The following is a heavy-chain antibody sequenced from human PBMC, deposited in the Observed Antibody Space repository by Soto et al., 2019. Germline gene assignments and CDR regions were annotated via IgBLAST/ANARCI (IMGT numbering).Heavy chain of an antibody. CDR1: GYTFTSYG. Sequence: QVKLVQSGAEVKKPGASVKVSCKASGYTFTSYGISWVRQAPGQGLEWMGWISAYNGNKNYAQKLQGRVTMTTDTSTSTAYMELRSLRSDDTAVYYCARVASEDSVVVVAATGPFDYWGQGTLVTVSS. CDR2: ISAYNGNK. D-gene: IGHD2-15*01. V-gene: IGHV1-18*01. J-gene: IGHJ4*02. CDR3: ARVASEDSVVVVAATGPFDY.